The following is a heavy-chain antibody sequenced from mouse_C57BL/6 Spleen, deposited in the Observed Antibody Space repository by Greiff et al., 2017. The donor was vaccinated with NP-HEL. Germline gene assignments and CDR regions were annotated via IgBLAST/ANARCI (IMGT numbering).Heavy chain of an antibody. V-gene: IGHV14-3*01. CDR1: GFHIKNTY. CDR3: ARQPQLTGRFAY. CDR2: IDPANGNN. D-gene: IGHD4-1*01. Sequence: EVQLQQSVAELVRPGASVKLSCTASGFHIKNTYMHWVKQRPEQGLEGIGRIDPANGNNKYAPKFQGKATITADTHSNTSYLQLSGLTSEDTAIYYCARQPQLTGRFAYWGQGTLVTVSA. J-gene: IGHJ3*01.